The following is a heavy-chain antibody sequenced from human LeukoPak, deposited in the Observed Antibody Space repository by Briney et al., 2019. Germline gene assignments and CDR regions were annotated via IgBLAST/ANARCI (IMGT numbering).Heavy chain of an antibody. CDR3: ARGGRGSAAVVAPRSFDI. CDR1: GFTFSSYS. V-gene: IGHV3-48*01. Sequence: GGSLRLSCAASGFTFSSYSMNWIRQAPGKGLEWFSYISSGSSTIYYADSVKGRFIISRDISKNTLYLQMNSLRAEDSALYYCARGGRGSAAVVAPRSFDIWGQGTMVTVSS. D-gene: IGHD3-22*01. CDR2: ISSGSSTI. J-gene: IGHJ3*02.